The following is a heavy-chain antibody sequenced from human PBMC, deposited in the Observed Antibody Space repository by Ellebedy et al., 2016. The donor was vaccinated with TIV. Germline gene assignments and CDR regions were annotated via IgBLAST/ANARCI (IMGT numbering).Heavy chain of an antibody. CDR2: ISRTSKTI. J-gene: IGHJ4*02. V-gene: IGHV3-48*02. D-gene: IGHD6-6*01. Sequence: PGGSLRLSCSASGFAFSTSSMNWVRQTPGKGLEWLSYISRTSKTIYYADSVKGRFTISRDNAKNSLFLQMNSLRDEDTALYYCARETYRPVDFDLWGQGTLVTVSS. CDR3: ARETYRPVDFDL. CDR1: GFAFSTSS.